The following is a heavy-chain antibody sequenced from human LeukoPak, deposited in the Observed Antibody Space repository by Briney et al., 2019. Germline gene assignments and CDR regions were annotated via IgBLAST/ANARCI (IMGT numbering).Heavy chain of an antibody. CDR3: ASLDFWSGYLSLEGDAFDI. D-gene: IGHD3-3*01. V-gene: IGHV4-59*01. CDR2: IYYSGTT. J-gene: IGHJ3*02. CDR1: GGSISSYY. Sequence: PSETLSLTRTVSGGSISSYYWSWIRQPPGKGLEWIGYIYYSGTTNYNPSLKSRVTISVDTSKNQFSLKLSSVTAADTAVYYCASLDFWSGYLSLEGDAFDIWGQGTMVTVSS.